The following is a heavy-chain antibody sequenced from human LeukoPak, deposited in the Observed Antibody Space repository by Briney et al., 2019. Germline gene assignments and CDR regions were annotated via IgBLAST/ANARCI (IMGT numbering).Heavy chain of an antibody. V-gene: IGHV4-61*02. CDR1: GGSISSGSYY. D-gene: IGHD5-12*01. J-gene: IGHJ4*02. CDR2: IYTSGNT. Sequence: SETLSLTCTVSGGSISSGSYYWSWIRQPAGKGLEWIGRIYTSGNTYYNPSLKSRVTISVDTSKNQFSLKLSSVTAADTAVYYCARVRGYSGYDWGGYFDYWGQGTLVTVSS. CDR3: ARVRGYSGYDWGGYFDY.